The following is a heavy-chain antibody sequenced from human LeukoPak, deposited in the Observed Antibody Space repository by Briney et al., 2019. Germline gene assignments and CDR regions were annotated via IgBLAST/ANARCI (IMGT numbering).Heavy chain of an antibody. J-gene: IGHJ5*02. D-gene: IGHD3-10*01. CDR2: IYHSGST. CDR3: ARGPMSLWFGELRSKVNWFDP. V-gene: IGHV4-30-2*01. Sequence: SETLSLTCAVSVGSISSGCYSWSWIRQPPGKGLEWIGYIYHSGSTYYNPSLRSRVTISVDRSKNQFSLKLSSVTAADTAVYYCARGPMSLWFGELRSKVNWFDPWGQGTLVTVSS. CDR1: VGSISSGCYS.